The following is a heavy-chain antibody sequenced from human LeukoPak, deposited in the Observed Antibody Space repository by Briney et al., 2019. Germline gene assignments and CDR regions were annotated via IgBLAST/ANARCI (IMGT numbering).Heavy chain of an antibody. J-gene: IGHJ4*02. D-gene: IGHD6-19*01. Sequence: ASVKVSCKASGYTFTSYYMHWVRQAPGQGLEWMGIINPSGGGTTYAQKFQGRFTMTIDTSTSTVYMVLSSLRSADTALYYCARETDIAVAANYFDYRGQGTLVTVSS. CDR3: ARETDIAVAANYFDY. CDR1: GYTFTSYY. V-gene: IGHV1-46*01. CDR2: INPSGGGT.